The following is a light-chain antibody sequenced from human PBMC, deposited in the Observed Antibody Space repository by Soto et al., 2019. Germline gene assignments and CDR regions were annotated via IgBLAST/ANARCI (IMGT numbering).Light chain of an antibody. J-gene: IGKJ4*01. CDR2: DTS. V-gene: IGKV3-15*01. Sequence: ETVVTQSPGTLSASPGERATLSCRASQNVVTNVAWYQQKPGQAPRLLIHDTSTRATGVPDRFSGRGDGTEFALTISSLQSEDLAVYYCQQYNEWPLAFGGGTKVDIK. CDR3: QQYNEWPLA. CDR1: QNVVTN.